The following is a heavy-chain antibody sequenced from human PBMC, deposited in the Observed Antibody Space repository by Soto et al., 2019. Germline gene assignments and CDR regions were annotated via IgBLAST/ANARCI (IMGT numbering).Heavy chain of an antibody. CDR3: ARGYCSGGSCRDPAFDI. D-gene: IGHD2-15*01. J-gene: IGHJ3*02. Sequence: SVKVSCKASGGTFSSYAISWVRQAPGQGLEWMGGIIPIFGTANYAQKFQGRVTITADESTSTAYMELSSLRSEDTAVYYCARGYCSGGSCRDPAFDIWGQGTMVTVSS. V-gene: IGHV1-69*13. CDR1: GGTFSSYA. CDR2: IIPIFGTA.